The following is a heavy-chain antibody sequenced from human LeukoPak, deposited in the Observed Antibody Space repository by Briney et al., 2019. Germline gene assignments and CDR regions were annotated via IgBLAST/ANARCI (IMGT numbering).Heavy chain of an antibody. Sequence: PGRSLRLSCVGSGFTFNGFGMHWVRQAPGKGLERVAVIRHDGSNIYYADSVRGRFTISRDNSKNTLNLQMSDLRAEDTAVYYCARDGVGTTLFFGYLDYWGPGTLVTVSS. D-gene: IGHD1-26*01. V-gene: IGHV3-33*01. CDR1: GFTFNGFG. J-gene: IGHJ4*02. CDR3: ARDGVGTTLFFGYLDY. CDR2: IRHDGSNI.